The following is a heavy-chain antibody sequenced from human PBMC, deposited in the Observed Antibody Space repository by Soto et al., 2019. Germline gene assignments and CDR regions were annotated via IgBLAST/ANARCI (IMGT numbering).Heavy chain of an antibody. CDR3: ARGSWIQLWLEGGNYYYCMDV. D-gene: IGHD5-18*01. V-gene: IGHV1-69*01. Sequence: QVQLVQSGAEVKKPRSSVKVSCKASGGTFSSYAISWVRQAPGQGLEWMGGIIPIFGTGNYAKKFQGRVTITADESTSTDYMELSRLRSEDTAVYYCARGSWIQLWLEGGNYYYCMDVWGQGTTVTVSS. CDR1: GGTFSSYA. CDR2: IIPIFGTG. J-gene: IGHJ6*02.